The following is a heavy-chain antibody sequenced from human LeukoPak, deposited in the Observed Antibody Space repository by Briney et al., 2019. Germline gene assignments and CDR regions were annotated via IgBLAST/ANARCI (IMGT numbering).Heavy chain of an antibody. Sequence: GGSLRLSCAASGFTFSSYSMNWVRQAPGKGLEWVSSISSSSSYIYYADSVKGRFTISRDNAKNSLYLQMNSLKAEDTAVYYCARGGIVVVQYWGQGTLVTVSS. V-gene: IGHV3-21*01. CDR3: ARGGIVVVQY. D-gene: IGHD3-22*01. J-gene: IGHJ4*02. CDR1: GFTFSSYS. CDR2: ISSSSSYI.